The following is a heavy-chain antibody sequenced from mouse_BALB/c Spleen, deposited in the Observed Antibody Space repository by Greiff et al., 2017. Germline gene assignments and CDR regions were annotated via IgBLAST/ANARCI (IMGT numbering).Heavy chain of an antibody. Sequence: EVQGVESGGGLVKPGGSLKLSCAASGFTFSDYYMYWVRQTPEKRLEWVATISDGGSYTYYPDSVKGRFTISRDNAKNNLYLQMSSLKSEDTAMYYCARGGTGYFDVWGAGTTVTVSS. J-gene: IGHJ1*01. CDR1: GFTFSDYY. V-gene: IGHV5-4*02. D-gene: IGHD4-1*01. CDR2: ISDGGSYT. CDR3: ARGGTGYFDV.